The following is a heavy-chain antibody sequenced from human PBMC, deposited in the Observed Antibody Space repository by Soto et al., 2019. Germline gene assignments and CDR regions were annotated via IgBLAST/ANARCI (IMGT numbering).Heavy chain of an antibody. Sequence: PGGSLRLSCAASGFTFSHAWMSWVRQAPGKGLEWVSALYDVDGSFYADSVKGRFTTSSDSSKTTVYLQMNGLRPDDTAVYYCATWHEREHAYDVWGQGTTVTVSS. CDR3: ATWHEREHAYDV. V-gene: IGHV3-53*01. J-gene: IGHJ3*01. CDR2: LYDVDGS. CDR1: GFTFSHAW. D-gene: IGHD1-1*01.